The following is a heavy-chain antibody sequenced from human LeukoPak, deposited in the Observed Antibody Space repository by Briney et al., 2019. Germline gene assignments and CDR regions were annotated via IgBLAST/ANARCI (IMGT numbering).Heavy chain of an antibody. CDR3: VKDPEFY. V-gene: IGHV3-64D*06. CDR1: XFXXXXXX. CDR2: XGSNEXDT. Sequence: GGSLXLSCSASXFXXXXXXXXXXXXXPGXXXEXLSXXGSNEXDTYYADSVKGRFTISRDNYRSTLYFQLTSLRAXDXAVYYCVKDPEFYWGQGTLVTVSS. J-gene: IGHJ4*02. D-gene: IGHD3-10*01.